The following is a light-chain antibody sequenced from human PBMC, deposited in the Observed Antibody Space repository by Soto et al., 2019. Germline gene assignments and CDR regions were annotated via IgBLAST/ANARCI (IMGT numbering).Light chain of an antibody. J-gene: IGKJ1*01. CDR3: QQRSNWPPWT. V-gene: IGKV3D-20*02. Sequence: EMVMTQSPATLSVSPGERATLSCRASQTLSSNLAWYQQKPGQAPRLLIYGASSRATGIPDRFSGSGSGTDFTLTISRLEPEDFAVYYCQQRSNWPPWTFGQGTKVDIK. CDR2: GAS. CDR1: QTLSSN.